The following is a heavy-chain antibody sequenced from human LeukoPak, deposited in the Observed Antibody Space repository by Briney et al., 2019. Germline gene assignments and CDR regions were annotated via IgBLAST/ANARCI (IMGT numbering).Heavy chain of an antibody. CDR3: ARDGYSGSYLLTYYYYYTMDV. V-gene: IGHV1-18*01. CDR2: ISAYNGNT. CDR1: GYTFTSYG. Sequence: GASVKVSCKASGYTFTSYGISWVRQAPGQGLEWMGWISAYNGNTNYAQKLQGRVTMTTDTSTSTAYMGLRSLRSDDTAVYYCARDGYSGSYLLTYYYYYTMDVWGQGTTVTVSS. D-gene: IGHD1-26*01. J-gene: IGHJ6*02.